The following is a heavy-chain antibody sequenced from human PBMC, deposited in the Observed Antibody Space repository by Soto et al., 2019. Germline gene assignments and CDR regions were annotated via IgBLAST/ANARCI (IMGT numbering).Heavy chain of an antibody. CDR3: ARADRTLVTSYSLDV. CDR2: VNHSGTI. Sequence: SETLSLSCAVYGGSFSGYYWTWIRQPPGKGLEWIGEVNHSGTINFNPSLKSRLTISLDTSKKHFSLKLSSVTDADTAAYYCARADRTLVTSYSLDVWGQGTTVTVSS. CDR1: GGSFSGYY. J-gene: IGHJ6*02. D-gene: IGHD2-21*02. V-gene: IGHV4-34*01.